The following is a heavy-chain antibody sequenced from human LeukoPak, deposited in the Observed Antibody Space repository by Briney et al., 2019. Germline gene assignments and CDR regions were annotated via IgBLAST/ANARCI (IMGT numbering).Heavy chain of an antibody. V-gene: IGHV1-2*02. Sequence: ASVKVSCKSSGYTFIDYYIHWMRKAPGQGLEWMGWISPNSGGTNYAQKFQGRVTMNRDTSTSTAYLELSGLRYDYTAVYYCAKERRGGKSIYWGQGTLVTVSS. D-gene: IGHD1-26*01. CDR1: GYTFIDYY. CDR3: AKERRGGKSIY. J-gene: IGHJ4*02. CDR2: ISPNSGGT.